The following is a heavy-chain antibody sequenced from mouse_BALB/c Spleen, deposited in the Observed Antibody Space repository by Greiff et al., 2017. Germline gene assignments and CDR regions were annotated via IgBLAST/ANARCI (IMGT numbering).Heavy chain of an antibody. CDR3: AGITRYAMDY. CDR2: IWAGGST. V-gene: IGHV2-9*02. J-gene: IGHJ4*01. D-gene: IGHD2-4*01. CDR1: GFSLTSYG. Sequence: QVHVKQSGPGLVAPSQSLSITCTVSGFSLTSYGVHWVRQPPGKGLEWLGVIWAGGSTNYNSALMSRLSISKDNSKSQVFLKMNSLQTDDTAMYYCAGITRYAMDYWGQGTSVTVSS.